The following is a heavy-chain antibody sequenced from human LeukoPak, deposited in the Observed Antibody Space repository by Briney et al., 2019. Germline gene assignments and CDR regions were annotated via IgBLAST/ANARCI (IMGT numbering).Heavy chain of an antibody. CDR1: GYTFSSYY. Sequence: GASVKVSCKAFGYTFSSYYIHWVRQAPGQGIEWMGIINPSGGSTNYAQKFQGRVTMTRDMSTNTVYMELSSLRSEDTALYYCARDRPGTGWFEDWGQGTLVTVSS. V-gene: IGHV1-46*01. CDR3: ARDRPGTGWFED. CDR2: INPSGGST. J-gene: IGHJ5*02. D-gene: IGHD6-6*01.